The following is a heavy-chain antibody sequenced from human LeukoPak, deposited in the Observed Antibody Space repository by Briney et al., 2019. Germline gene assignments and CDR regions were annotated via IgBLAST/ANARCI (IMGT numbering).Heavy chain of an antibody. CDR1: GYTFTGYY. CDR2: INPNSGGT. CDR3: ARSGGDYYDSSGYLFDY. D-gene: IGHD3-22*01. V-gene: IGHV1-2*02. Sequence: ASVKVSCKASGYTFTGYYMHWVRQAPGQGLEWMGWINPNSGGTNYAQKFQGRVTMTRDTSISTAYMELSRLRSDDTAVYYCARSGGDYYDSSGYLFDYWGQGTLVTVSS. J-gene: IGHJ4*02.